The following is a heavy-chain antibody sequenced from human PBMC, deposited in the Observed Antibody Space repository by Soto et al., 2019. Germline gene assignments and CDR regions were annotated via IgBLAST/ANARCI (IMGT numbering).Heavy chain of an antibody. CDR1: GGSFSGYY. D-gene: IGHD1-7*01. V-gene: IGHV4-34*01. CDR2: INHSGST. Sequence: PSETLSLTCAVYGGSFSGYYWSWIRQPPGKGLERIGEINHSGSTNYNPSLKSRVTISVDTSKNQFSLKLSSVTAADTAVYYCARAPRNWNYGFYYYYGMDVWGQGTTVTVSS. J-gene: IGHJ6*02. CDR3: ARAPRNWNYGFYYYYGMDV.